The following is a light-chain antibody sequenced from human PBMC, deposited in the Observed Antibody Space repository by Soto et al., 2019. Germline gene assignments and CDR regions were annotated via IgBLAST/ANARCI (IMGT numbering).Light chain of an antibody. CDR1: QSISSW. CDR3: QQPGT. Sequence: DIQMGQSSSTLSASVGARVTITCRASQSISSWLAWYQQKPGKAPKLLIYDASSLESGVPSRFSGSGSGTEFTLTISSLQPDDFATYYCQQPGTFGQGTKVDIK. V-gene: IGKV1-5*01. CDR2: DAS. J-gene: IGKJ1*01.